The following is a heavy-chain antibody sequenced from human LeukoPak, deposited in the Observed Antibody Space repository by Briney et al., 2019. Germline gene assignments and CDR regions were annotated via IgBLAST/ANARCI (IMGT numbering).Heavy chain of an antibody. Sequence: GGSLRLSCAASGFTFSSYAMHWVRQAPGKGLEWVAFIRYDGSNKYYADSVKGRFTISRDNSKNTLYLQMNSLRAEDTAVYYCAKALNYDFWSGNDYWGQGTLVTVSS. D-gene: IGHD3-3*01. CDR1: GFTFSSYA. CDR2: IRYDGSNK. V-gene: IGHV3-30*02. CDR3: AKALNYDFWSGNDY. J-gene: IGHJ4*02.